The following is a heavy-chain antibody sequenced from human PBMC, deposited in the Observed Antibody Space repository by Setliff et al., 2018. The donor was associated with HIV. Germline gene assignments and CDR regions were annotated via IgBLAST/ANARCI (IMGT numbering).Heavy chain of an antibody. CDR2: IYYSGAT. CDR1: GGSISSGGYY. V-gene: IGHV4-31*03. D-gene: IGHD7-27*01. Sequence: SETLSLTCTVSGGSISSGGYYWSWIRQHPGKGLEWIGYIYYSGATYYNPSLKNRVTISLDTSKSQFSLKLTSVTAADTAVYYCAKLGDSTGVYSYFDYWGQGMLVTVSS. J-gene: IGHJ4*02. CDR3: AKLGDSTGVYSYFDY.